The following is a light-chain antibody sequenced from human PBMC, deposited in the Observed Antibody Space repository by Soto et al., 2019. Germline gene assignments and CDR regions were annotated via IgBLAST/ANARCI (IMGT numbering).Light chain of an antibody. J-gene: IGKJ1*01. CDR3: QQSYSTPET. CDR2: AAS. CDR1: QSISSY. V-gene: IGKV1-39*01. Sequence: DIQMTQSPSSLSASVGDRVTITCRASQSISSYLNWYQQKPGKAPKLLIYAASSLQRGVPSRFSGSGSGTDFTLTISSLQPEDFATYYCQQSYSTPETFGPGTKVEIK.